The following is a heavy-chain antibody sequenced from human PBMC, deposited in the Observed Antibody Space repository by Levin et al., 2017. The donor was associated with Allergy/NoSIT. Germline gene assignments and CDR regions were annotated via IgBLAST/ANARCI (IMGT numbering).Heavy chain of an antibody. J-gene: IGHJ4*02. CDR3: AKDIHSGGGSD. CDR1: GFTFSSYG. CDR2: ISYDGSNK. Sequence: GESLKISCAASGFTFSSYGMHWVRQAPGKGLEWVAVISYDGSNKYYADSVKGRFTISRDNSKNTLYLQMNSLRAEDTAVYYCAKDIHSGGGSDWGQGTLVTVSS. D-gene: IGHD2-15*01. V-gene: IGHV3-30*18.